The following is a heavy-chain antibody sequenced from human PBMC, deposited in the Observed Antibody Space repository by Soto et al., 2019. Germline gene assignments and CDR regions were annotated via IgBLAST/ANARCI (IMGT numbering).Heavy chain of an antibody. CDR3: AKGGGGDHGY. J-gene: IGHJ4*02. CDR1: GFIFTTSD. CDR2: ITTTGDTT. Sequence: QLVESEGGLVQPGGSLRLSCEASGFIFTTSDMSWVRQAPGKGLEWVSSITTTGDTTHYADSVRGRFTISRDNARNTGYLQRNSLRVDDTAVNYWAKGGGGDHGYWGQGTLVAVSS. V-gene: IGHV3-23*04. D-gene: IGHD2-21*02.